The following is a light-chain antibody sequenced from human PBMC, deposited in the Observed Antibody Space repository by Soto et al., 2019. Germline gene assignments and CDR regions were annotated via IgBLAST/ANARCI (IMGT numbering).Light chain of an antibody. J-gene: IGLJ3*02. Sequence: QAVVTKEPSFSVSPGGTVTLTCGLRSGSVSTSYYPSWHQQTPGQAPRTLIYSTNIRSSGVPDRFSGSILGNKAALTITGAQADDECDYYCVLYVGSGIWVFGGGTKLTVL. CDR3: VLYVGSGIWV. CDR2: STN. V-gene: IGLV8-61*01. CDR1: SGSVSTSYY.